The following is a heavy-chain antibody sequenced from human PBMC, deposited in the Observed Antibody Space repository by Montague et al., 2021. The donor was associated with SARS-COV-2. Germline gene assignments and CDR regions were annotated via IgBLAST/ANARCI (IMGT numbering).Heavy chain of an antibody. V-gene: IGHV4-39*01. Sequence: SETLSLTCDVSGDSIICATYYWSLIRHPPWIFLEFIGNIYYSGSTMYTPSLKSLVTMSVDTSKNQFSLHLNLVTAADTAVYYCARLLTGLEPPFDPWGQGTLVIISS. J-gene: IGHJ5*02. D-gene: IGHD1-1*01. CDR1: GDSIICATYY. CDR3: ARLLTGLEPPFDP. CDR2: IYYSGST.